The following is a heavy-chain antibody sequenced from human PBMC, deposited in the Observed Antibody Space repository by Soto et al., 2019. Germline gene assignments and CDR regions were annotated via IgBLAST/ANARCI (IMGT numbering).Heavy chain of an antibody. CDR1: GFTSTSSA. Sequence: SVEVSCKASGFTSTSSAMHWVRQASGQRLEWIGWIVVGSGNTNYAQKFQERVTITRDMSTSTAYMELSSLRSEDTAVYYCAAGAHDFWSGPYYYYMDVWGKGTTVTVSS. J-gene: IGHJ6*03. D-gene: IGHD3-3*01. CDR3: AAGAHDFWSGPYYYYMDV. V-gene: IGHV1-58*02. CDR2: IVVGSGNT.